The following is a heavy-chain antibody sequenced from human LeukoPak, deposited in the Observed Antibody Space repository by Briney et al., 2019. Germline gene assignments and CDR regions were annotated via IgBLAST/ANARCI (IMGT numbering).Heavy chain of an antibody. D-gene: IGHD6-19*01. CDR1: GFTVSSNY. CDR2: IYSGGST. CDR3: AREGRRSSGPFDY. Sequence: GGSLRLSCAASGFTVSSNYMSWVRQAPGKGLEWVPVIYSGGSTYYADSVKGRFTISRDNSKNTLYLQMNSLRAEDTAVYYCAREGRRSSGPFDYWGQGTLVTVSS. V-gene: IGHV3-53*01. J-gene: IGHJ4*02.